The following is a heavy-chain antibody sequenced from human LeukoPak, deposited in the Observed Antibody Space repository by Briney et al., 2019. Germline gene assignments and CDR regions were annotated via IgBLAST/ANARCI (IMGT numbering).Heavy chain of an antibody. Sequence: GGSLRHSCAASGFSFDNAWMNWARQAPGKGLEWVGRIKRKTDGGTTDYATPVKGRFTISRDDSKNTLYLQMNSLKTEDTAMYYCTTESKLDGQFYYWGQGTLVTVSS. CDR3: TTESKLDGQFYY. V-gene: IGHV3-15*01. CDR2: IKRKTDGGTT. CDR1: GFSFDNAW. J-gene: IGHJ4*02. D-gene: IGHD5-24*01.